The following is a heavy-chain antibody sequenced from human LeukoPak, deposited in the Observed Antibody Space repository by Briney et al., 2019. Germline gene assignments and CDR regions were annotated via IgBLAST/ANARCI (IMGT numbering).Heavy chain of an antibody. CDR3: ERALMNLDYSSGWSYFDY. D-gene: IGHD6-19*01. CDR2: INASGSS. CDR1: GGSISSYY. J-gene: IGHJ4*02. Sequence: SETLSLTCTVSGGSISSYYWSWIRQSVGKGLEWLVRINASGSSRYNPSLKSRVTMSVDTSKNQFSLKLTSVTAVDTAVYYCERALMNLDYSSGWSYFDYWGQGTLVTVSS. V-gene: IGHV4-4*07.